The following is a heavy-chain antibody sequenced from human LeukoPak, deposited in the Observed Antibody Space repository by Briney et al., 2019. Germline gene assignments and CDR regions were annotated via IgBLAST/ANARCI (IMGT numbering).Heavy chain of an antibody. CDR1: GGSINRHY. D-gene: IGHD6-6*01. J-gene: IGHJ3*02. CDR3: ARGALASEATFDT. Sequence: PSETLSLTCAVSGGSINRHYWSWIRQPPGKGLEWVGYIFYSGRTNYNPSLKSRLTMSVDTSKNQFSLNLRSATAADTAVYYCARGALASEATFDTWGQGTFVTASS. CDR2: IFYSGRT. V-gene: IGHV4-59*11.